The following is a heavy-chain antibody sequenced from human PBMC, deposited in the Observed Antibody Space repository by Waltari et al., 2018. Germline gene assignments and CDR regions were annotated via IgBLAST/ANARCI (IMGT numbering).Heavy chain of an antibody. D-gene: IGHD1-1*01. CDR3: ARNLALEPTSDY. CDR2: VNPNSGGT. Sequence: QVQLVQSGAEVKKPGASVKVSCKASGYTFTGYYMHWVRQAPGQGLEWMGWVNPNSGGTNYAQKCQGRVTMTRDTSISTAYMELSRLRSDDTAVYYCARNLALEPTSDYWGQGTLVTVSS. CDR1: GYTFTGYY. J-gene: IGHJ4*02. V-gene: IGHV1-2*02.